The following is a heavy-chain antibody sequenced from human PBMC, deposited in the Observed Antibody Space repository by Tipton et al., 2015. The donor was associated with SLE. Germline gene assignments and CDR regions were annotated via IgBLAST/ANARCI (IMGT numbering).Heavy chain of an antibody. Sequence: TLSLTCTVSGGSISSYYWAWIRQPAGKGLEWIGYIYSSGTTNYNPSLKSRVTISVDTSKNQFSLKLSSVTAADTAVYYCARESDYSNSFDSWGQGTLVNVSS. CDR2: IYSSGTT. J-gene: IGHJ4*02. CDR1: GGSISSYY. CDR3: ARESDYSNSFDS. V-gene: IGHV4-4*08. D-gene: IGHD4-11*01.